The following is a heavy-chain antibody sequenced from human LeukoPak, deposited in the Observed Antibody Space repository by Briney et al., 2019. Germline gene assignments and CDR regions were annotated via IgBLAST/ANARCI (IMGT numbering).Heavy chain of an antibody. CDR2: IYYSGST. CDR1: GGSVSSGSYY. CDR3: ARDDYSNPGWFDP. J-gene: IGHJ5*02. Sequence: SETLSLTCTVSGGSVSSGSYYWSWIRQPPGKGLEWIGYIYYSGSTNYNPSLKSRVTISVDTSKNQFSLKLSSVTAADTAVYYCARDDYSNPGWFDPWGQGTLVTVSS. D-gene: IGHD4-11*01. V-gene: IGHV4-61*01.